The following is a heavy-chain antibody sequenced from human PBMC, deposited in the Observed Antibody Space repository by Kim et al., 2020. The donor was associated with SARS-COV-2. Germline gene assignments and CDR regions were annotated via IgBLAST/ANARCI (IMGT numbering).Heavy chain of an antibody. D-gene: IGHD2-8*02. CDR3: AKDSAGVGVEAFGI. V-gene: IGHV3-23*01. Sequence: GGSLRLSCAASGFTFSNYAMNWVRQAPGKGLEWVSGISGSDGSTYYTDSVKGRFTISRDNSKNTLILHMNSLRAEDTAIYYCAKDSAGVGVEAFGIWGQGTMVTVSS. J-gene: IGHJ3*02. CDR1: GFTFSNYA. CDR2: ISGSDGST.